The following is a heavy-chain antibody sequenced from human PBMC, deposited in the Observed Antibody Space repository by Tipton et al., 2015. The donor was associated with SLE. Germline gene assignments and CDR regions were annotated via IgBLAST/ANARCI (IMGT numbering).Heavy chain of an antibody. Sequence: SPSFESRVTMSVDPSKNQFSLTLMSVTAADTAVYFCARIIAGHSDAFDVWGQGTMVTVSS. D-gene: IGHD5-18*01. J-gene: IGHJ3*01. CDR3: ARIIAGHSDAFDV. V-gene: IGHV4-4*07.